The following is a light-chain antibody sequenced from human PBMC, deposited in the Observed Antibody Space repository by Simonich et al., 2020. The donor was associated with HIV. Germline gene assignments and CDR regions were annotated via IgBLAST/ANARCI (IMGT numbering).Light chain of an antibody. Sequence: EIVMTQSPATLSVSPGEKATHSCRASQSVSSNLTWYQQKPGQAPRLLIYGASTRATVIPARFSGSGSGTEFTLTISSLQSEDFAVYYCQQYNKWPPWTFGQGTKVEI. CDR2: GAS. V-gene: IGKV3-15*01. CDR3: QQYNKWPPWT. CDR1: QSVSSN. J-gene: IGKJ1*01.